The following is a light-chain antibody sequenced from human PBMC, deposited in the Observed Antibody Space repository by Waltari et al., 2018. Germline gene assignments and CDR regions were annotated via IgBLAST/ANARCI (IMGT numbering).Light chain of an antibody. CDR1: SSDGGDYYY. J-gene: IGLJ3*02. CDR3: NSYTDTTWV. V-gene: IGLV2-14*03. Sequence: QSVLTQPASVSGSPGQTITISCTGTSSDGGDYYYVSWYQQHPGTAPKVLIYDVSKRPSWVSTRFSGSKSCNTAFLTISGLQPEDESDYYCNSYTDTTWVFGGGTKLTVL. CDR2: DVS.